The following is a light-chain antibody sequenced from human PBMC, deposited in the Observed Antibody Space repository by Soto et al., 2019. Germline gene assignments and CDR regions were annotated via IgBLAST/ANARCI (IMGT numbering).Light chain of an antibody. CDR1: QSVGSH. V-gene: IGKV3-15*01. J-gene: IGKJ3*01. Sequence: EIVMTQSPVTLSVSPGERATLSCRASQSVGSHLAWYQQRPGQAPSLLIYGASYRATGIPPRFSGSGSGTDFTLTISSLQSEDFAVYYCQHYDNWPPFTFGPGTKVDI. CDR3: QHYDNWPPFT. CDR2: GAS.